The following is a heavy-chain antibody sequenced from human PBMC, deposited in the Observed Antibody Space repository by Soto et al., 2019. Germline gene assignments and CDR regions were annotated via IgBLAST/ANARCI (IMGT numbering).Heavy chain of an antibody. V-gene: IGHV1-3*01. D-gene: IGHD3-10*01. CDR3: ARGWVTMVRGVMIYFDY. CDR1: GYTFTSYA. CDR2: INAGNGNT. J-gene: IGHJ4*02. Sequence: ASVKVSCKASGYTFTSYAMHWVRQAPGQRLEWMGWINAGNGNTKYSQKFQGRVTITRDTSASTAYMELSSLRSEDTAVYYCARGWVTMVRGVMIYFDYWGQGTLVTVSS.